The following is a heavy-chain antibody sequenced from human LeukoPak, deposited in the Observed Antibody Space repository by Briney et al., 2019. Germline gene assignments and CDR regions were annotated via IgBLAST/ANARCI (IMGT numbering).Heavy chain of an antibody. CDR1: AFTFSSYA. J-gene: IGHJ4*02. V-gene: IGHV3-23*01. CDR3: PTDLRQKLPN. CDR2: ISGSVGNT. Sequence: GGSLTLSCAASAFTFSSYAMGWARHAPGKGLESVLAISGSVGNTYHADSVKGRLTISRNNCNNSLYLQMTSQRTEHTSVYSCPTDLRQKLPNWGRGTLVTVS.